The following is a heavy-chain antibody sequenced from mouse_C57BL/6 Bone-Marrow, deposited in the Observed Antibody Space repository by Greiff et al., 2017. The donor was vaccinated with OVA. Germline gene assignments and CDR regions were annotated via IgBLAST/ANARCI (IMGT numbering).Heavy chain of an antibody. Sequence: VQLQQSGAELVRPGTSVKVSCKASGYAFTNYLIEWVKQRPGQGLEWIGVINPGSGGTNYNEKFKGKATLTADKSSSTAYMQLSSLTSEDSAVYFCARSDYDPRGFDYWGQGTTLTVSS. CDR3: ARSDYDPRGFDY. D-gene: IGHD2-4*01. CDR1: GYAFTNYL. CDR2: INPGSGGT. V-gene: IGHV1-54*01. J-gene: IGHJ2*01.